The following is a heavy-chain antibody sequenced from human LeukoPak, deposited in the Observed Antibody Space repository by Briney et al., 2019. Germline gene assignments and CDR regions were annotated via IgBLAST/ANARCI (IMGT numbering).Heavy chain of an antibody. CDR3: TRGAGWLIDY. V-gene: IGHV4-59*01. CDR1: DDSISDYY. Sequence: SETLSLTCTVSDDSISDYYRGWIRQPPGKGLEWISFHNSGTSTYNPSLKSRVTISADTSKNQFSLKLNSLTTADTAVYYCTRGAGWLIDYWGQGILVTVSS. CDR2: HNSGTS. D-gene: IGHD3-16*01. J-gene: IGHJ4*02.